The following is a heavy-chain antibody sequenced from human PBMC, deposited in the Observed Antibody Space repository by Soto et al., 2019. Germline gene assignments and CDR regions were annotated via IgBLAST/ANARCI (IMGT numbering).Heavy chain of an antibody. V-gene: IGHV4-30-2*06. CDR2: FYSSGAK. CDR1: GGSISSGSYS. J-gene: IGHJ6*02. Sequence: SETLSLTCAVSGGSISSGSYSWSWIRQSPGRGLEWIGYFYSSGAKYYNPSLDSRVTLSMDTSKNQFSLKLTSVTAADTAVYFCARDSGEAVTADSYYHYGIDVWGQGTTVTVSS. CDR3: ARDSGEAVTADSYYHYGIDV. D-gene: IGHD2-21*02.